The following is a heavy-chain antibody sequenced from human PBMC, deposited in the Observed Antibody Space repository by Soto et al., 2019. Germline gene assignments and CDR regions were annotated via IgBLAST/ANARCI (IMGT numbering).Heavy chain of an antibody. Sequence: SETLSLTCTVSGGSISSYYWSWIRQPPGKGLEWIGYIYYSGSTNYNPSLKSRVTISVDTSKNQFSLKLSSVTAADTAAYYCARILLYCSGGSCYSNDYYYYMDVWGKGTTVTVSS. CDR2: IYYSGST. V-gene: IGHV4-59*01. J-gene: IGHJ6*03. D-gene: IGHD2-15*01. CDR3: ARILLYCSGGSCYSNDYYYYMDV. CDR1: GGSISSYY.